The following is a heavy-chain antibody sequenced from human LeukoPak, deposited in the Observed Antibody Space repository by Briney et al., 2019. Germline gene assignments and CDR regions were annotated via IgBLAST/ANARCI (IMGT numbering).Heavy chain of an antibody. J-gene: IGHJ5*02. CDR1: GFTFSGSA. Sequence: GGSLRLSCAASGFTFSGSAMHWVGQAAGKGLEGVGRIRSKANSYATAYAASVKGRFTISRDDSKNTAYLQMNSLKTEDTAVYYCTSQNYYDEGWFDPWGQGTLVTVSS. CDR3: TSQNYYDEGWFDP. V-gene: IGHV3-73*01. D-gene: IGHD3-22*01. CDR2: IRSKANSYAT.